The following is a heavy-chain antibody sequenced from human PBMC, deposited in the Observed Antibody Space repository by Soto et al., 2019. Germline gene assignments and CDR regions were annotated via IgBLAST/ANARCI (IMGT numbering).Heavy chain of an antibody. Sequence: QVQLVQSGAEVKKPGASVKVSCKASGYTFTSYYMHWVRQAPGQGLEWMGIINPSGGSTSYAQKVQGRVTMTRDTSTSTVYMELSSLRSEDTAVYYCARDGTVGSGSLSNYYYYYGMDVWGQGTTVTVSS. J-gene: IGHJ6*02. CDR2: INPSGGST. D-gene: IGHD3-10*01. CDR3: ARDGTVGSGSLSNYYYYYGMDV. CDR1: GYTFTSYY. V-gene: IGHV1-46*01.